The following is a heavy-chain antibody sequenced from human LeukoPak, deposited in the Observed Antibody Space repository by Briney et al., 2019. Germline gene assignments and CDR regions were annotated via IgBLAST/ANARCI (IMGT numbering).Heavy chain of an antibody. CDR3: AREDGNWGFDY. V-gene: IGHV3-21*01. D-gene: IGHD7-27*01. CDR2: ISSSSSYI. CDR1: GFTFSSYS. Sequence: GGSLRLSCAASGFTFSSYSMNWVRQAPGKGLEWVSSISSSSSYIYYADSVKGRFTISRDNAKNSLYLQMNSLRAEDTAVYYCAREDGNWGFDYWGQGTLVTVSS. J-gene: IGHJ4*02.